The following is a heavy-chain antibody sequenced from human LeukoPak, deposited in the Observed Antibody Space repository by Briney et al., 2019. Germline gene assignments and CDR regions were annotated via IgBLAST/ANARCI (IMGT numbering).Heavy chain of an antibody. CDR3: AKESRFWSGYYGDY. D-gene: IGHD3-3*01. V-gene: IGHV3-23*01. CDR1: GFTLRNYA. Sequence: QPGGSLRLSCAASGFTLRNYAMSWVRQAPGKGLEWVSSIGAGDKYTYHIDSVKGRFTITRDNSKNTLYLQMNSLRAEDTAVYYCAKESRFWSGYYGDYWGQGTLVTVSS. J-gene: IGHJ4*02. CDR2: IGAGDKYT.